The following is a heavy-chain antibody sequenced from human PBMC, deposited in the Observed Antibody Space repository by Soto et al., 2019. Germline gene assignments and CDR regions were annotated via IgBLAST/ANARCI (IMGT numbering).Heavy chain of an antibody. V-gene: IGHV1-18*01. J-gene: IGHJ4*02. CDR1: GYTFTSYG. CDR3: ARRGGLRAVAGTFNY. CDR2: ISAYNGNT. Sequence: ASVKVSCKASGYTFTSYGISCVRQAPGQGLEWMGWISAYNGNTNYAQKLQGRVTMTTDTSTSTAYMELRSLRSDDTALFFCARRGGLRAVAGTFNYWXQGPLVHVSS. D-gene: IGHD6-19*01.